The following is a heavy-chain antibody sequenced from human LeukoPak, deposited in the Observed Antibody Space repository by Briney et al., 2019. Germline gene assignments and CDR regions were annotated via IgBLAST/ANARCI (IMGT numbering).Heavy chain of an antibody. CDR3: AATDDFWSASTTGLDY. Sequence: GGSLRLSCAASGFTFSSYGMHWVRQAPGKGLEWVAVISYDGSNKYYADSVKGRFTISRDNTKSSLYLQMNSLRVEDTAVYYCAATDDFWSASTTGLDYWGQGTLVTVSS. J-gene: IGHJ4*02. CDR1: GFTFSSYG. D-gene: IGHD3-3*01. V-gene: IGHV3-30*03. CDR2: ISYDGSNK.